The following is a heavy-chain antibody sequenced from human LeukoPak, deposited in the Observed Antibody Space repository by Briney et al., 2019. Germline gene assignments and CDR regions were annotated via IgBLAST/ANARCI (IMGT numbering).Heavy chain of an antibody. J-gene: IGHJ4*02. V-gene: IGHV3-30*04. CDR2: ISYDGSNK. Sequence: GGSLRLSCAASGFTFSSYAMHWVRQAPGKGLEWVAVISYDGSNKYYADSVKGRFTISRDNSKNTLYLQMNSLRAEDTAVYYCARDHQGVNTAMGNPPFDYWGQGTLVTVSS. D-gene: IGHD5-18*01. CDR3: ARDHQGVNTAMGNPPFDY. CDR1: GFTFSSYA.